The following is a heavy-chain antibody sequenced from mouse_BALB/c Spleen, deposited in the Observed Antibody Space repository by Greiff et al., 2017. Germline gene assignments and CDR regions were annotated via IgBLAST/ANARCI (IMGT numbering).Heavy chain of an antibody. Sequence: VKLVESGPGLVAPSQSLSITCTVSGFSLTDYGVSWIRQPPGTGLEWLGVIWGGGSTYYNSALKSRLSISKDNSKSQVFLKMNSLQTDDTAMYYCAREGILDYFDYWGQGTTLTVSS. V-gene: IGHV2-6-5*01. CDR1: GFSLTDYG. D-gene: IGHD4-1*01. CDR2: IWGGGST. CDR3: AREGILDYFDY. J-gene: IGHJ2*01.